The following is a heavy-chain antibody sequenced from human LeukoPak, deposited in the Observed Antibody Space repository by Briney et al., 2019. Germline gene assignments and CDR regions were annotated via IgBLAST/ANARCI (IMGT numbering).Heavy chain of an antibody. CDR1: GFNFNIYA. CDR2: ITSRDGTT. V-gene: IGHV3-23*01. Sequence: PGGSLRLSCAASGFNFNIYAMSWVCQAPGRGLEWVSSITSRDGTTYYADSVRGRFTISRDNSKNRLFLQMYSLRAEDTAVYFCARDRPNYYGSDGHYYRRDGDYWGQGTLVTVSS. J-gene: IGHJ4*02. CDR3: ARDRPNYYGSDGHYYRRDGDY. D-gene: IGHD3-22*01.